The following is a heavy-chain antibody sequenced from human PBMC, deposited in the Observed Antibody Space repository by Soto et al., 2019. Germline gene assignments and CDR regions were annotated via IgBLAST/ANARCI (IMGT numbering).Heavy chain of an antibody. CDR2: ISYDVSNK. CDR3: AKRIAAPWSLDY. CDR1: GFTFSIYG. D-gene: IGHD6-13*01. J-gene: IGHJ4*02. V-gene: IGHV3-30*18. Sequence: QVQLVESGGGVVQPGRSLRLSCAASGFTFSIYGMHWVRQPPGKGLEWVAVISYDVSNKYYADSVKGRFTISRDNSKTTLYLHMNSLRAEDTAVYYCAKRIAAPWSLDYWGQGTLVTVSS.